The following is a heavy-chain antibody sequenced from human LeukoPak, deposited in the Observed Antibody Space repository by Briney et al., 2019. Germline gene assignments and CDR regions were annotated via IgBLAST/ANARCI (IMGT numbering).Heavy chain of an antibody. J-gene: IGHJ1*01. CDR2: IYYSGST. V-gene: IGHV4-59*01. D-gene: IGHD6-6*01. CDR1: GGSISSYY. Sequence: PSETLSLTCTVSGGSISSYYWSWIRQPPGKGLEWIGYIYYSGSTNYNPSLKSRVTISVDTSKNQFSLKLSSVTAADTAVYYCARDRRTRGSSGLSEYFQHWGQGTLVTVSS. CDR3: ARDRRTRGSSGLSEYFQH.